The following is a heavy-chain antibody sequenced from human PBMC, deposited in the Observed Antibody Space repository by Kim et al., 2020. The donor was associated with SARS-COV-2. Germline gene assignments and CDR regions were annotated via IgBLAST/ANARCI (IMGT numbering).Heavy chain of an antibody. V-gene: IGHV3-33*01. D-gene: IGHD3-22*01. CDR3: ARGTYYDNLY. J-gene: IGHJ4*02. Sequence: NKGYPDSVKGRFTISRDNSKNTLYLQMNSLRAGDTAVYYCARGTYYDNLYWGQGTLVTVSS. CDR2: NK.